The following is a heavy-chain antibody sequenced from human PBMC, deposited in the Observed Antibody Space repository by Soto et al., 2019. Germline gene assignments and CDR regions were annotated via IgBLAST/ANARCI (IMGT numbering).Heavy chain of an antibody. CDR3: ARDLQSATMKRGVPLAYHSFDP. J-gene: IGHJ5*02. Sequence: PSETLSLTCTVSGGSISDNFWTWIRQPAGKGLEWIGRIHGSGSTSYNPSLKTRLTMSVDTSNNQISLSLRSVTAADTAVYYCARDLQSATMKRGVPLAYHSFDPWGHGTLVTVSS. CDR2: IHGSGST. D-gene: IGHD3-10*01. V-gene: IGHV4-4*07. CDR1: GGSISDNF.